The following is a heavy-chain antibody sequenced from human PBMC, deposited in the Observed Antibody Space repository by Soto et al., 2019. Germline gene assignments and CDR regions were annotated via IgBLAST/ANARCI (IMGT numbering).Heavy chain of an antibody. CDR2: INHSGST. CDR1: GGSFSGYY. CDR3: ARGGGTRYYYYYYYMDV. Sequence: PSETLSLTCAVYGGSFSGYYWSWIRQPPGKGLEWIGEINHSGSTNYNPSLKSRVTISVDTSKNQFSLKLSSVTAADTAVYYCARGGGTRYYYYYYYMDVWGKGTTVTVSS. J-gene: IGHJ6*03. V-gene: IGHV4-34*01. D-gene: IGHD1-1*01.